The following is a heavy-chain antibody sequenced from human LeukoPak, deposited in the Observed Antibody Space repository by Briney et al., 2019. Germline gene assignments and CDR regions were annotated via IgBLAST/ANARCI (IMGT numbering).Heavy chain of an antibody. CDR1: GFTFSSYW. D-gene: IGHD5-12*01. V-gene: IGHV3-7*01. Sequence: PGGSLRLSCAASGFTFSSYWMSWVRQAPGKGLEWVANIKQDGSEKYYVDAVKGRSTISRDNAKNSLYLQMNSLRAEDTAAYYCASFNGYEYYYYGMDVWGKGATVTVSS. J-gene: IGHJ6*04. CDR3: ASFNGYEYYYYGMDV. CDR2: IKQDGSEK.